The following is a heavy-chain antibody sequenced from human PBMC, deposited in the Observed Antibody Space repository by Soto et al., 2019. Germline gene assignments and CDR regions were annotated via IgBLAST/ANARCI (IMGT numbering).Heavy chain of an antibody. D-gene: IGHD3-22*01. CDR2: IYYRGST. CDR3: ASGIYDSSGFDAFDI. V-gene: IGHV4-30-4*01. CDR1: GGAISSGDYY. Sequence: QVQLRESGPGLVKPSQTLSLTCTVSGGAISSGDYYWSWIRQPPGMGLEWIGYIYYRGSTYYNPSLKSRVTISVDTSKNQFSLKLSSVTAADTAVYYCASGIYDSSGFDAFDIWGQGTMVTVSS. J-gene: IGHJ3*02.